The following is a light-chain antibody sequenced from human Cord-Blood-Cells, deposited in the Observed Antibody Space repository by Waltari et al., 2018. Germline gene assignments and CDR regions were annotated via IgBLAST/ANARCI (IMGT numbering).Light chain of an antibody. J-gene: IGKJ2*01. CDR1: QSISSW. CDR3: QQYNSYPYT. CDR2: KAS. Sequence: DIQMTQSPSTRPASVGDRVTIPCRASQSISSWLAWYQQKPGKAPKLLIYKASSLESGVPSRFSGSGSGTEFTLTISSLQPDDFATYYCQQYNSYPYTFGQGTKLEIK. V-gene: IGKV1-5*03.